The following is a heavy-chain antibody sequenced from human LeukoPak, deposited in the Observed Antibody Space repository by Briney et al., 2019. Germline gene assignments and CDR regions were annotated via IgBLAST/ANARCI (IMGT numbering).Heavy chain of an antibody. CDR3: TLIQGWGSGSYCFDF. CDR1: GFSISNDW. J-gene: IGHJ4*02. D-gene: IGHD3-10*01. Sequence: PGGSLRLSCAASGFSISNDWMSWVRQAPGKGLEWVARVKSRSAGETTDYAAPVKGRFTISRDDSKNTLYLQMNSLKTEDTAVYYCTLIQGWGSGSYCFDFWGQGTMVNVSS. CDR2: VKSRSAGETT. V-gene: IGHV3-15*01.